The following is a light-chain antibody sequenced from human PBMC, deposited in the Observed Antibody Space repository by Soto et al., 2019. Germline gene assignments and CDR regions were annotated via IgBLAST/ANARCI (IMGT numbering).Light chain of an antibody. J-gene: IGLJ3*02. Sequence: QSALTQPASVSGSPGQSITISCTGTSIDIGSQNFVSWHQQRPGKSPKFIIYGVTNRPSGVSNRFSGSKSGNTASLTISGLQADDEADYYCSSYSSSYTWVFGGGTKLTVL. CDR3: SSYSSSYTWV. V-gene: IGLV2-14*01. CDR1: SIDIGSQNF. CDR2: GVT.